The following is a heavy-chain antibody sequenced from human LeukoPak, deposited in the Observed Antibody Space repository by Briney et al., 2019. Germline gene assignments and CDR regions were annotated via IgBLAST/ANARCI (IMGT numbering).Heavy chain of an antibody. CDR3: ARDPSGYFNY. V-gene: IGHV4-61*01. Sequence: PSETLSLTCTVSGGSVSSGNYYWSWIRQPPGKGLEWIGYIYSSGSTNYNPSLKSRVTISVDTSKNQFSLKLSSMTAADTAVYYCARDPSGYFNYWGQGTLATVSS. CDR1: GGSVSSGNYY. D-gene: IGHD3-22*01. J-gene: IGHJ4*02. CDR2: IYSSGST.